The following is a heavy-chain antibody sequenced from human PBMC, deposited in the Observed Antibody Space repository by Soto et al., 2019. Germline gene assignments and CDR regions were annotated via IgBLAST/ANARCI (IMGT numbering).Heavy chain of an antibody. J-gene: IGHJ4*02. CDR2: INHSGST. V-gene: IGHV4-34*01. D-gene: IGHD3-10*01. Sequence: WTWIRQPPGKGLEWIGEINHSGSTNYNPSLKSRVTTSVDTSKNQLSLKLSSVTAADTAVYYCARCPMIRGPLDYWGQGTLVTVSS. CDR3: ARCPMIRGPLDY.